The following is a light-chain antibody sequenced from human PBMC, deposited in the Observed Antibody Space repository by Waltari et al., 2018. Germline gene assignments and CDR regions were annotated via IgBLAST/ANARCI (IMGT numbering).Light chain of an antibody. V-gene: IGKV4-1*01. Sequence: DIVMTQSPDSLGVSLGERATINCKSSQNLLYSSDNKNYLAWYQQKPGQPPKLLIYWASTRESGVPDRFSGSGSGTDFTLTISSLQAEDVAVYYCQQYYSTMYTFGQGTKLEIK. J-gene: IGKJ2*01. CDR2: WAS. CDR3: QQYYSTMYT. CDR1: QNLLYSSDNKNY.